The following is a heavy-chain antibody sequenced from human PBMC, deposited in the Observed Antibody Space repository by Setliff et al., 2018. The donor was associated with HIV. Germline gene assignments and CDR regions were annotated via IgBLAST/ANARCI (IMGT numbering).Heavy chain of an antibody. CDR3: ARGPYYYNSSGQISAEYFQH. V-gene: IGHV4-30-2*01. CDR2: ISQSGST. D-gene: IGHD3-22*01. J-gene: IGHJ1*01. Sequence: SETLSLTCAVSGGSIRSSGYSWSWIRQPPGKGLEWIGYISQSGSTYYNPSLKSRVTISVDRSKNQFSLKLSSVTAADTTVYYCARGPYYYNSSGQISAEYFQHWGQGTLVTVSS. CDR1: GGSIRSSGYS.